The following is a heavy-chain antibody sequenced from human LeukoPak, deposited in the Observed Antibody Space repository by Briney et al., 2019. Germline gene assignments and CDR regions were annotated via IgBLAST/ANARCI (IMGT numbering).Heavy chain of an antibody. CDR1: GGTFSSYA. J-gene: IGHJ4*02. Sequence: GASVKVSCKASGGTFSSYAISWVRQAPGQGLEWMGGIIPIFGTANYAQKFQGRVTITADESTSTAYMELSSLRSEDTAVYYCATDTYYYGSGSSAYYFDYWGQGTLVTVSS. D-gene: IGHD3-10*01. CDR3: ATDTYYYGSGSSAYYFDY. CDR2: IIPIFGTA. V-gene: IGHV1-69*13.